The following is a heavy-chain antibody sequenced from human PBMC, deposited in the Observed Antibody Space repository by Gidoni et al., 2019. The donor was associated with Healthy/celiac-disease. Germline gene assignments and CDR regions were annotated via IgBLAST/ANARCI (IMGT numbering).Heavy chain of an antibody. J-gene: IGHJ4*02. CDR2: IYYSGST. CDR1: GASISSGGYY. CDR3: ARDGGVAAVDY. Sequence: QVQLQESGPGLVKPSQTLSLTCTVSGASISSGGYYWSWIRQHPGKGLEWIGYIYYSGSTYYNPSLKSRVTISVDTSKNQCSLKLSSVTAADTAVYYCARDGGVAAVDYWGQGTLVTVSS. V-gene: IGHV4-31*03. D-gene: IGHD2-15*01.